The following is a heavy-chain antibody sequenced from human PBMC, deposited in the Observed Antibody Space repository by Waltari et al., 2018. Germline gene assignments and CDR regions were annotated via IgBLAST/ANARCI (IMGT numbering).Heavy chain of an antibody. CDR1: GFIVSTFE. V-gene: IGHV3-48*03. Sequence: EVQLVESGGGLVQPGGFLRLSCAASGFIVSTFEMSWVRQAPGKGLEWISSITSRLSTLYYADSVKGRFTISRDNAKNSLYLQMNSLRAEDTAVYYCATKYSSSSWDYWGQGTLVTVSS. J-gene: IGHJ4*02. CDR3: ATKYSSSSWDY. D-gene: IGHD6-6*01. CDR2: ITSRLSTL.